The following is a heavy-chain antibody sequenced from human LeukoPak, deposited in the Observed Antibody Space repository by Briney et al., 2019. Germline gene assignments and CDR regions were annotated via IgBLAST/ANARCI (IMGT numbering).Heavy chain of an antibody. CDR1: GFTFSSYS. V-gene: IGHV3-21*01. D-gene: IGHD2-2*01. CDR3: AKVVSGSSHDY. CDR2: ISSSSSYI. Sequence: GGSLRLSCAASGFTFSSYSMNWVRQAPGKGLEWVSSISSSSSYIYYADSVKGRFTISRDNSKNTLYLQMNSLRAEDTAVYYCAKVVSGSSHDYWGQGTLVTVSS. J-gene: IGHJ4*02.